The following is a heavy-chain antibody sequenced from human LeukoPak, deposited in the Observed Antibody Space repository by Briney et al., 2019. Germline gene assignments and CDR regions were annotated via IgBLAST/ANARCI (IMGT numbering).Heavy chain of an antibody. V-gene: IGHV1-24*01. CDR3: ATGGIVYDFWSGYFSTLSKGPGY. CDR1: GYTLTELS. J-gene: IGHJ4*02. D-gene: IGHD3-3*01. CDR2: FDPEDGET. Sequence: GASVKVSCKVSGYTLTELSMHWVRQAPGKGLEWMGGFDPEDGETIYAQKFQGRVTMTEDTSTDTAYMELSSLRSEDTAVYYCATGGIVYDFWSGYFSTLSKGPGYWGQGTLVTVSS.